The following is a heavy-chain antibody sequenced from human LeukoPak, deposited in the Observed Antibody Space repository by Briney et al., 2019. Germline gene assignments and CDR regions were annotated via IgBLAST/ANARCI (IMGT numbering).Heavy chain of an antibody. D-gene: IGHD1-7*01. J-gene: IGHJ3*02. V-gene: IGHV1-46*01. CDR1: GYTLTSYF. Sequence: AAVKVSCKASGYTLTSYFIHWVRQAPGQGLEWMGIINPSGGSTSYAQKFQGRVTMTRDTSTSTVYMELSSLRSEDTAVYYCARDQDWNYAFDIWGQGTKVTVSS. CDR2: INPSGGST. CDR3: ARDQDWNYAFDI.